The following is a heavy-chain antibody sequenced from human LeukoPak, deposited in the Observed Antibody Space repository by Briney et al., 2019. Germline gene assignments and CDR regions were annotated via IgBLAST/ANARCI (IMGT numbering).Heavy chain of an antibody. J-gene: IGHJ4*02. CDR3: ARMAPYGDYLHDY. Sequence: PSETLSLTCTLSGGSICIYYRSCIREPPEGGLEYIGYIYYSGSTNYNASLKSRVTISVDTSKNQFSLKLNSVTAADTAVYYCARMAPYGDYLHDYWGQGTLVTVSS. CDR2: IYYSGST. D-gene: IGHD4-17*01. CDR1: GGSICIYY. V-gene: IGHV4-59*01.